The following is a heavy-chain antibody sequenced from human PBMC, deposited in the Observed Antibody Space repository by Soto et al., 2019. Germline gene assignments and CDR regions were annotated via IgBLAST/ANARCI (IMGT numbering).Heavy chain of an antibody. Sequence: SEPLSLTCTVAGGYISSHCLSWIRQPPGKGLEWIGYIYYSGSTNYNPSLKSRVTMSVDTSKNQFSLKLSSVTAADTAVYYCARGGDGTGWYFDYWGQGTLVTVSS. CDR1: GGYISSHC. J-gene: IGHJ4*02. CDR2: IYYSGST. CDR3: ARGGDGTGWYFDY. V-gene: IGHV4-59*11. D-gene: IGHD6-19*01.